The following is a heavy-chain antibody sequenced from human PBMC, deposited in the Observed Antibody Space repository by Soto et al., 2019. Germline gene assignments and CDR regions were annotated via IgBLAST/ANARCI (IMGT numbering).Heavy chain of an antibody. D-gene: IGHD4-17*01. J-gene: IGHJ4*02. Sequence: PGGSLRLSCAASGFTFTTYSMNWVRQAPGKGLEWVSSISSESSYIYYADSVKGRFTISRDNAKNSLYLQMNSLRPEDTAVYYCARSLPRTDYVGFDDWGRGTLVTVSS. CDR2: ISSESSYI. V-gene: IGHV3-21*01. CDR3: ARSLPRTDYVGFDD. CDR1: GFTFTTYS.